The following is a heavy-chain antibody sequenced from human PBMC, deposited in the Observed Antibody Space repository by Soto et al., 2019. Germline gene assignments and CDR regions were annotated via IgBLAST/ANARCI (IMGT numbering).Heavy chain of an antibody. CDR1: GYSFTGYY. CDR3: ARGDYGTGGYPFPYFDY. V-gene: IGHV1-2*02. J-gene: IGHJ4*02. D-gene: IGHD2-8*02. CDR2: INPDSGAT. Sequence: HEHLVQSGAEVKRPGASLKVSCKASGYSFTGYYIPWVRQAPGQGLEWMAWINPDSGATNYAQNFQGRVTLTSDTSISTASMDLTSLTSDDTAVYYCARGDYGTGGYPFPYFDYWGQGTLVIVSS.